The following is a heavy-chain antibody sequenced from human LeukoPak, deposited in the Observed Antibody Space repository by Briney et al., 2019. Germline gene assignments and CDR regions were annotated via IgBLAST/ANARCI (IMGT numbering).Heavy chain of an antibody. J-gene: IGHJ4*02. CDR1: GGSISSSSYY. CDR2: IYYSGST. D-gene: IGHD6-19*01. Sequence: PSETLSLTCTVSGGSISSSSYYWGWIRQPPGKGLEWIGTIYYSGSTYYNPSLKSRVTISVDTSKNQFSLRLSSVTAADTAVYYCARRPYTSGRYYYFDYWGQGTLVTVSS. V-gene: IGHV4-39*01. CDR3: ARRPYTSGRYYYFDY.